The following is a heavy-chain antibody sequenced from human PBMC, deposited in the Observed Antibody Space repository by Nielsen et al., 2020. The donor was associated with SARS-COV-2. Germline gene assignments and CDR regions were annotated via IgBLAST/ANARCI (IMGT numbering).Heavy chain of an antibody. CDR2: IYYSGST. Sequence: SETLSLTCTVSGGSISSYYWSWIRQPPGKGLEWIGYIYYSGSTNYNPSLKSRVTISVDTSKNQFSLKLSSVTAADTAVYYCARLEVEMAPITLNPYYYGMDVWGQGTTVTVSS. CDR1: GGSISSYY. V-gene: IGHV4-59*08. J-gene: IGHJ6*02. CDR3: ARLEVEMAPITLNPYYYGMDV. D-gene: IGHD5-24*01.